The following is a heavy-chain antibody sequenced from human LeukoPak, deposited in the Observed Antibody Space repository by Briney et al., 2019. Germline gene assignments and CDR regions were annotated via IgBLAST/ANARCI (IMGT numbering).Heavy chain of an antibody. CDR1: GYTFTSYD. CDR2: MNPNSGNT. CDR3: ARGGYSSGWLNYYYYYMDV. V-gene: IGHV1-8*01. Sequence: ASVKVSCKASGYTFTSYDINWVRQATGQGLEWMGWMNPNSGNTGYAQKFQGRVTMTRNTSISTAYMELSSLRSEDTAVYYCARGGYSSGWLNYYYYYMDVWGKGTTVTVSS. J-gene: IGHJ6*03. D-gene: IGHD6-19*01.